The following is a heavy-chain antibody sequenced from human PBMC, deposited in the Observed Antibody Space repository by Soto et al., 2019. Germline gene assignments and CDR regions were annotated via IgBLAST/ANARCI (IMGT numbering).Heavy chain of an antibody. J-gene: IGHJ4*02. CDR2: INAGNGNT. CDR3: ARVRIAVAGSACDY. CDR1: GYTFTIYA. Sequence: QVQLVQSGAEVKKPGASVKVSCKASGYTFTIYAMHWVRQAPGQRLEWMGWINAGNGNTKYSQKFQGRVTITRDTSASTAYMELSSLRSEDTAVYYCARVRIAVAGSACDYWGQGTLVTVSS. V-gene: IGHV1-3*01. D-gene: IGHD6-19*01.